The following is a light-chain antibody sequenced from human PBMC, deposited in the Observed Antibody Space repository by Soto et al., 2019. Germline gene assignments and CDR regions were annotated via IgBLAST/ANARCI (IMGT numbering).Light chain of an antibody. CDR3: QQYNNWPDT. V-gene: IGKV3-15*01. CDR2: DAS. J-gene: IGKJ1*01. CDR1: QSVSSN. Sequence: EIVMTQSPATLSVSPGERATLSCRASQSVSSNLAWYQQKVGQAPRVLIYDASTRATGIPGRFSGSGSGTEFTLTISSLQSEDFAVYYCQQYNNWPDTFGQGTKVDIK.